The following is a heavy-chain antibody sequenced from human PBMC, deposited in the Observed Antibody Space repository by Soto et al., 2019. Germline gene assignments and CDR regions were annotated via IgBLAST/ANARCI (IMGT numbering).Heavy chain of an antibody. V-gene: IGHV1-18*01. D-gene: IGHD3-22*01. CDR3: ARSGAQYYESSGYYYPPEY. Sequence: QVQLVQSGAEVKKPGASVKVSCKASGYTFTSYGISWVRQAPGQGLEWMGWISAYNGDTNYAQKLQGRVTMTTDTSTSTAYMELRSLSSDDTVVYAGARSGAQYYESSGYYYPPEYLGQGTLVTVSS. CDR1: GYTFTSYG. CDR2: ISAYNGDT. J-gene: IGHJ4*02.